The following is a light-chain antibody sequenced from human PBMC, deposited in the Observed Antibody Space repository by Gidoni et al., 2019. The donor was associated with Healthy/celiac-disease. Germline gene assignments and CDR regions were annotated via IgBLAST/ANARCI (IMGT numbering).Light chain of an antibody. CDR2: AAS. J-gene: IGKJ3*01. V-gene: IGKV1-39*01. CDR3: QQSYSTPVT. Sequence: SPLSASVGDRVTITCRASQSISSYLHWYQQKPGKAPKLLIYAASSLQSGVPSRFSGSGSGTDFTLTISSLQPEDFATYYCQQSYSTPVTFGPGTKVEIK. CDR1: QSISSY.